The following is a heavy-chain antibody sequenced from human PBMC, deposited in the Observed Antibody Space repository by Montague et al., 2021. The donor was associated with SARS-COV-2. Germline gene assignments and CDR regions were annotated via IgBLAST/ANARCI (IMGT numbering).Heavy chain of an antibody. V-gene: IGHV2-70*01. J-gene: IGHJ4*02. D-gene: IGHD3-16*01. CDR1: GFSLSTSGMC. CDR3: ATNIYDDVWGTRVEFDY. CDR2: XXWXXXT. Sequence: PALVKPTQTLTLTCTFSGFSLSTSGMCVSWIRQPPGKALEWLAXXXWXXXTYXSTSLKTRLTISKDTSKNQVVLTMTKMDPVDTATYYCATNIYDDVWGTRVEFDYWGQGTLVTVSS.